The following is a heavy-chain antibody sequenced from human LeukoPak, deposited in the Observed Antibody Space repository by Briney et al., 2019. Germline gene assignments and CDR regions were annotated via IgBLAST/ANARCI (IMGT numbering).Heavy chain of an antibody. CDR2: ISSSGDYI. CDR3: ARVIAPAAFDC. Sequence: PGGSLRLSCAVSGFTFSNYNMNWVRQAPGKGLEWVSSISSSGDYIYYADSVKGRFTVSRDNAKNSLYLLMNSLRAEDTAMYYCARVIAPAAFDCWGQGTLVTVSS. J-gene: IGHJ4*02. V-gene: IGHV3-21*01. D-gene: IGHD2-21*01. CDR1: GFTFSNYN.